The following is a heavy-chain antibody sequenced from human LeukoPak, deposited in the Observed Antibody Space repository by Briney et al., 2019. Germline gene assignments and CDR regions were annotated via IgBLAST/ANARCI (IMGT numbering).Heavy chain of an antibody. Sequence: GGSLRLSCAASGFTFSGYDMSWVRQAPGRGLEWVSYTSSSSSTIYYADSVKSRFTISRDNAKNSLYLQMNSLRAEDTAVYYCARDASPGDILTGYYDALDIWGQGTMVTVSS. CDR1: GFTFSGYD. CDR2: TSSSSSTI. CDR3: ARDASPGDILTGYYDALDI. D-gene: IGHD3-9*01. V-gene: IGHV3-48*04. J-gene: IGHJ3*02.